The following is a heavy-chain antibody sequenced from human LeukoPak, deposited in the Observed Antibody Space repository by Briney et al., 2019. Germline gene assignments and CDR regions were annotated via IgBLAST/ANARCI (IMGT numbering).Heavy chain of an antibody. V-gene: IGHV3-74*01. CDR3: ARGRYYAMDV. Sequence: GGSLRLSCAASGFTFSTYWMHWVRQAQGKGLVWVSRINNEGSGTGYADSVKGRFTISRDNAKNTLFLQMNSLRAEDTAVYYCARGRYYAMDVWGQGTTVTVSS. CDR2: INNEGSGT. CDR1: GFTFSTYW. J-gene: IGHJ6*02.